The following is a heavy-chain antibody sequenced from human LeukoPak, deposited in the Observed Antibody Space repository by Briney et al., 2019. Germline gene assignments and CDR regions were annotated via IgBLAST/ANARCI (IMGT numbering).Heavy chain of an antibody. D-gene: IGHD5-12*01. Sequence: GGSLRLSCSASGFTFSSYAMHWVRQAPGKGLEYVSAISSNGGSTYYADSVKGRFTISRDNSKNTLYCQMSSLRAEDATVSYCVKDRYSGHWGLFDYWGQGTLVTVSS. CDR3: VKDRYSGHWGLFDY. V-gene: IGHV3-64*05. J-gene: IGHJ4*02. CDR1: GFTFSSYA. CDR2: ISSNGGST.